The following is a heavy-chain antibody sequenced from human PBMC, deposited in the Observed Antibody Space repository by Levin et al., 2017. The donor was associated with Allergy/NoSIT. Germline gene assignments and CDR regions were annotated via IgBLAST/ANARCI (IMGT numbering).Heavy chain of an antibody. CDR3: ARDRYSSGWFGVDY. V-gene: IGHV1-2*02. CDR2: INPNSGGT. Sequence: GESLKISCKASGYTFTGYYMHWVRQAPGQGLEWMGWINPNSGGTNYAQKFQGRVTMTRDTSISTAYMELSRLRSDDTAVYYCARDRYSSGWFGVDYWGQGTLVTVSS. J-gene: IGHJ4*02. CDR1: GYTFTGYY. D-gene: IGHD6-19*01.